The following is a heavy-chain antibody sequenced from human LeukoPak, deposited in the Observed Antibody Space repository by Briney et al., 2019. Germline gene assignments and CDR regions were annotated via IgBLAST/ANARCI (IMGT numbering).Heavy chain of an antibody. CDR2: IFYSGST. CDR3: APRGTGGRGCYDIDY. D-gene: IGHD6-19*01. J-gene: IGHJ4*02. CDR1: SGSISTSNYY. Sequence: SETLSLTCTVSSGSISTSNYYWGWVRQPPGKALEWIGNIFYSGSTYYSPSLKSRVTISLDTSRNQFSLKLSSVTAADTAVYYCAPRGTGGRGCYDIDYWGQGTLV. V-gene: IGHV4-39*07.